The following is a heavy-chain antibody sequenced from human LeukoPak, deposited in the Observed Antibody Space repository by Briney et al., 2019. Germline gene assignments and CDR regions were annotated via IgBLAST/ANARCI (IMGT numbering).Heavy chain of an antibody. CDR2: IYYSGST. Sequence: SETLSLTCTVSGGSVGSGSYYWSWIRQPPGKGLEWIGYIYYSGSTNYNPSLKSRVTISVDTSKNQFSLKLSSVTAADTAVYYCAAYRVDIVATIIDYWGQGTLVTVSS. D-gene: IGHD5-12*01. J-gene: IGHJ4*02. V-gene: IGHV4-61*01. CDR1: GGSVGSGSYY. CDR3: AAYRVDIVATIIDY.